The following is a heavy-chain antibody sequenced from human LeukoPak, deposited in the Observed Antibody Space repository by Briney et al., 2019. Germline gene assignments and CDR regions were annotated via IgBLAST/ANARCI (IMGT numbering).Heavy chain of an antibody. D-gene: IGHD4-17*01. CDR2: SYYSGST. V-gene: IGHV4-30-4*08. CDR3: ASDRLRDPATFDI. J-gene: IGHJ3*02. CDR1: GGSISSGDYY. Sequence: SQTLSLTGTVSGGSISSGDYYWGWLRRPPGKGLEWAVYSYYSGSTYYNPAHKSRVTITVDTSKTQFSLKLNSVTAAGTAVYYCASDRLRDPATFDIWGQGTVVTVSS.